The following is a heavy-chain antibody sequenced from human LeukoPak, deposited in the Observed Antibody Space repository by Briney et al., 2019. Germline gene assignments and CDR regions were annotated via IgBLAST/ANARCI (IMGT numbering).Heavy chain of an antibody. Sequence: SETLSLTCTVSGGSISSYYWSWIRQPPGKGLEWIGYIYYSGSTNYNPSLKSRVTISVDTFKNQFSLKLSSVTAADTAVYYCAGGAVVAATYWGQGTLVTVSS. CDR1: GGSISSYY. V-gene: IGHV4-59*01. CDR3: AGGAVVAATY. CDR2: IYYSGST. D-gene: IGHD2-15*01. J-gene: IGHJ4*02.